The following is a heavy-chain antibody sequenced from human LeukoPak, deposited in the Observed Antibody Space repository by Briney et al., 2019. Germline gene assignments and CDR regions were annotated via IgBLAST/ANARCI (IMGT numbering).Heavy chain of an antibody. CDR1: GGSISSYY. CDR2: IYYSGST. Sequence: SETLSLTCTVSGGSISSYYWSWIRQPPGKGLEWIGYIYYSGSTNYNPSLKSRVTISVDTCKNQFSLKLSSVTAADTAVYYCARRAVAGAYWYFDLWGRGTLVTVSS. V-gene: IGHV4-59*01. D-gene: IGHD6-19*01. J-gene: IGHJ2*01. CDR3: ARRAVAGAYWYFDL.